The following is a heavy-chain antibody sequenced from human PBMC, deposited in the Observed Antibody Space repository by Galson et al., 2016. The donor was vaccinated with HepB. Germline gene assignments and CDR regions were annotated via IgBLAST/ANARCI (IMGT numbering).Heavy chain of an antibody. CDR1: GGSISSGDYY. CDR3: ARARYSSGLYNWFDP. J-gene: IGHJ5*02. CDR2: IYYSGST. V-gene: IGHV4-61*08. Sequence: QVQLQESGPGLVKPSETLSLTCTVSGGSISSGDYYWSWIRQPPGKGLEWIGYIYYSGSTNYNPSLKSRVTISVDTSKNQFSLKLSSVTAADTAVYYCARARYSSGLYNWFDPWGQGTLVTVSS. D-gene: IGHD6-19*01.